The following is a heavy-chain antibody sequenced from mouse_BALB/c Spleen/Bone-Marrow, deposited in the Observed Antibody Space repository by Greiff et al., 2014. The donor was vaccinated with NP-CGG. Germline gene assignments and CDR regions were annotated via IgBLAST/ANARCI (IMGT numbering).Heavy chain of an antibody. J-gene: IGHJ3*01. CDR3: ARGYDYDSWFAY. Sequence: DVHLVESGGGLVQPGGSLKLSCAASGFTFSSYGMSWVRQTPDKRLELVATINSNGGSTYYPDSVKGRFTISRDNAKNTLYLQMSSLKSEDTAMYYCARGYDYDSWFAYWGQGTLVTVSA. CDR1: GFTFSSYG. D-gene: IGHD2-4*01. V-gene: IGHV5-6-3*01. CDR2: INSNGGST.